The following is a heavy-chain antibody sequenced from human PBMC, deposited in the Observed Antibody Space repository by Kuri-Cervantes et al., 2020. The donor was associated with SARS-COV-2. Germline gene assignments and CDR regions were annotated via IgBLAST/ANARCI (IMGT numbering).Heavy chain of an antibody. CDR1: GYTLTELS. Sequence: SVKVSCKVSGYTLTELSMHWVRQAPGQGLEWMGRIIPILGTANYAQKFQGRVTITADKSTSTAYMELSSLRSEDTAVYYCARDKGGYSSGSFDYWGQGTLVTVSS. V-gene: IGHV1-69*08. CDR2: IIPILGTA. J-gene: IGHJ4*02. D-gene: IGHD6-19*01. CDR3: ARDKGGYSSGSFDY.